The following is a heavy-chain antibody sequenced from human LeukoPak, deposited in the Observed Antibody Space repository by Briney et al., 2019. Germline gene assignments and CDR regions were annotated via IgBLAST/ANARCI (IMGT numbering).Heavy chain of an antibody. Sequence: GGSLRLSCAASGFTFSSYAMSWVRQAPGKGLEWVSGITSSGGSTYYADSVKGRFTISRDNSKNTLYLQMNSLRAEDTAVYYCARDLVPNYDIVGEAFDIWGQGTMVTVSS. J-gene: IGHJ3*02. CDR1: GFTFSSYA. V-gene: IGHV3-23*01. D-gene: IGHD3-9*01. CDR2: ITSSGGST. CDR3: ARDLVPNYDIVGEAFDI.